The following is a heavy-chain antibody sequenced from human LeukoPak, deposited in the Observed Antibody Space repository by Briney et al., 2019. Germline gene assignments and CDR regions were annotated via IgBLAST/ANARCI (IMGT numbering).Heavy chain of an antibody. J-gene: IGHJ4*02. V-gene: IGHV1-2*02. Sequence: ASVKVSCKASGYTFTGYYMHWVRQAPGQGLEWMGWINPNSGGTNYAQKFQGRVTMTRDTSISTAYMELSRLRSDDTAVYYCARDLTRFGAPIGYWGQGTLVTVSS. CDR1: GYTFTGYY. D-gene: IGHD3-10*01. CDR3: ARDLTRFGAPIGY. CDR2: INPNSGGT.